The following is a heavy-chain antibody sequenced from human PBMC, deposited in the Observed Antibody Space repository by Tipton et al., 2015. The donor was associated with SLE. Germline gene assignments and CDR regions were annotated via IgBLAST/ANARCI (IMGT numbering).Heavy chain of an antibody. J-gene: IGHJ4*02. CDR1: GGSISSSSYY. D-gene: IGHD2/OR15-2a*01. V-gene: IGHV4-39*07. CDR2: INQRGST. Sequence: TLSLTCAVYGGSISSSSYYWAYWGWIRQSPDKGVEWIGEINQRGSTNYNPSLKSRVTISVDTSSNQFSLKLSSVTAADTAVYYCANYGIVRGFDYWGQGTLVTVSS. CDR3: ANYGIVRGFDY.